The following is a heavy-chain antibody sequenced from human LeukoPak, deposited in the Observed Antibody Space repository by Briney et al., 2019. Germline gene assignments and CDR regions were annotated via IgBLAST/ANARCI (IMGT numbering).Heavy chain of an antibody. CDR1: GDSVSSNSVA. CDR2: TYFKSKWYN. V-gene: IGHV6-1*01. CDR3: AREGYTNGWYQWFDP. D-gene: IGHD6-19*01. J-gene: IGHJ5*02. Sequence: SQTLSLTCVISGDSVSSNSVAWSWIRQSPSRGPEWLGRTYFKSKWYNHYSGSVKGRITINPDTSKNEFSLQLKSVTPEDAAVYYCAREGYTNGWYQWFDPWGQGTLVTVSS.